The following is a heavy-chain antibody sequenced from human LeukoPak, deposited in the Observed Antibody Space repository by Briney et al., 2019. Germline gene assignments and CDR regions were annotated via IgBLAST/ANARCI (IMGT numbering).Heavy chain of an antibody. D-gene: IGHD1-26*01. Sequence: ASVKVSCKASGCTFSSYTISWVRQAPGQGLEWMGRIIPILGIANYAQKFQGRVTITADKSTSTAYMELSSLRSEDTAVYYCARGLGMDWFDPWGQGTLVTVSS. CDR3: ARGLGMDWFDP. J-gene: IGHJ5*02. CDR1: GCTFSSYT. CDR2: IIPILGIA. V-gene: IGHV1-69*02.